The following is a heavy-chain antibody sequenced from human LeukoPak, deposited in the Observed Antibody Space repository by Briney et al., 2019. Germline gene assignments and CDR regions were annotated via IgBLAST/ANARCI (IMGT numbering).Heavy chain of an antibody. D-gene: IGHD3-10*01. CDR3: ARDRGGGSGSPAAPNWFDP. J-gene: IGHJ5*02. V-gene: IGHV3-30-3*01. Sequence: SGGSLRLPCAASGFTFSSYAMHWVRQAPGKGLEWVAVISYDGSNKYYADSVKGRFTISRDNSKNTLYLQMNSLRAEDTAVYYCARDRGGGSGSPAAPNWFDPWGQGTLVTVSS. CDR1: GFTFSSYA. CDR2: ISYDGSNK.